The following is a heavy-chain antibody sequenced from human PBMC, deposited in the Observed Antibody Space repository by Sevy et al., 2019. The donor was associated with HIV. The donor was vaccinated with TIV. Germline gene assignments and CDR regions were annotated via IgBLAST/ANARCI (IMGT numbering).Heavy chain of an antibody. CDR3: AKDLVVAGLYFDY. CDR1: GFTFSDYW. Sequence: GGSLRLSCAASGFTFSDYWMTWIRQAPGKGLEWVAHITPSGTTTYYADSEKGRFTISRDNAKNSLYLQVSSLRVDDTAMYYCAKDLVVAGLYFDYWGRGTLVTVSS. V-gene: IGHV3-11*01. CDR2: ITPSGTTT. D-gene: IGHD6-19*01. J-gene: IGHJ4*02.